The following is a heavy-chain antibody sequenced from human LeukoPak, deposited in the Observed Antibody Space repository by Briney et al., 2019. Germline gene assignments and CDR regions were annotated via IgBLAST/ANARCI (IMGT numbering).Heavy chain of an antibody. J-gene: IGHJ4*02. Sequence: PGGSLRLSCAASGFTFSSYWMNWVRQAPGKGLEWVANIKQDGSEKYCVDSVKGRFTISRDNTKNSLYLQMNSLRAEETAVYYCAGGSXWLIDXRGQGTLVTVS. CDR3: AGGSXWLIDX. CDR1: GFTFSSYW. V-gene: IGHV3-7*01. D-gene: IGHD5-12*01. CDR2: IKQDGSEK.